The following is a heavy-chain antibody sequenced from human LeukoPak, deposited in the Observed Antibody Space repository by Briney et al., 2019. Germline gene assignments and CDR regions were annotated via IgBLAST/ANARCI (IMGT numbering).Heavy chain of an antibody. V-gene: IGHV3-11*04. CDR2: ISSSGSTI. D-gene: IGHD2-2*02. Sequence: GGSLRLSCAASGFTFSDYYMSWIRQAPGKGLEWVSYISSSGSTIYYADSVKGRFTISRDNAKNSLYLQMNSLRAEDMAVYYCARADCSSSSCYTIAYWGQGTLVTVSS. CDR3: ARADCSSSSCYTIAY. J-gene: IGHJ4*02. CDR1: GFTFSDYY.